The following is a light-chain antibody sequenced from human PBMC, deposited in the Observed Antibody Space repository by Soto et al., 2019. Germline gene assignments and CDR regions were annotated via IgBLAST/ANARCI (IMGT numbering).Light chain of an antibody. CDR3: QQYNSYSRSWT. J-gene: IGKJ1*01. Sequence: DIQMTQSPSTLSASVGDRVTITCRASQSISSWLAWYQQKPGEAPKLLIYDASSLESGVPSRFSGSGSGTEFTLTISSLQPDDFATYYCQQYNSYSRSWTFGQGTKVEIK. V-gene: IGKV1-5*01. CDR2: DAS. CDR1: QSISSW.